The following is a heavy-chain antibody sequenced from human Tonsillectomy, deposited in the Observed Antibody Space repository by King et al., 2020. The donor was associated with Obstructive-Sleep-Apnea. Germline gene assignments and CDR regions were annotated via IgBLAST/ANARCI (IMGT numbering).Heavy chain of an antibody. D-gene: IGHD5-12*01. V-gene: IGHV3-30-3*01. CDR1: GFTFSSYA. Sequence: VQLVESGGGVVQPGRSLRLSCAASGFTFSSYALHWVRQAPGKGLEWVAVISYDGSNKYYADSVKGRFTISRDNSKNTLYLQMNSLRPEDTAVYYCARDRGPYIVTTIFNYWGQGTLVTVSS. CDR2: ISYDGSNK. CDR3: ARDRGPYIVTTIFNY. J-gene: IGHJ4*02.